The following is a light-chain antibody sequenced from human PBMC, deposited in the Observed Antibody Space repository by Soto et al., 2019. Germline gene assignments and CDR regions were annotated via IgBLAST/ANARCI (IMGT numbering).Light chain of an antibody. CDR2: GAS. J-gene: IGKJ3*01. CDR3: QQANSFPVT. Sequence: EIVMTQSPATLSVSPGERATLSCRASQSVSSDLAWYQQKPGQAPRLLIYGASTRATGIPARFSGSGSGTEFTLTISSLQSEDFATYYCQQANSFPVTFGPGTKVDIK. V-gene: IGKV3-15*01. CDR1: QSVSSD.